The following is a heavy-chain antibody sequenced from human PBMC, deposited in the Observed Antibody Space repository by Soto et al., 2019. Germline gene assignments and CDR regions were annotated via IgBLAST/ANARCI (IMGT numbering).Heavy chain of an antibody. J-gene: IGHJ6*03. CDR1: GCAFNTFS. CDR2: INEDSTYI. Sequence: EVQLVESGGGLVKPGGSLRLSCTASGCAFNTFSMNWVRQAPGKGLEWVSSINEDSTYIYYADSLRGRITISRVNAKDSQFLQMNSLRPDDTAVYYCVRDLGRYFRSGYMDLWGDGATVTVSS. D-gene: IGHD3-9*01. CDR3: VRDLGRYFRSGYMDL. V-gene: IGHV3-21*02.